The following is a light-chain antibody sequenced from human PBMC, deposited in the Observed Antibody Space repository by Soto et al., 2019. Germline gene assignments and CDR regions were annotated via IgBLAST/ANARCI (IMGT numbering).Light chain of an antibody. J-gene: IGKJ1*01. V-gene: IGKV3-20*01. Sequence: EIVWTQSPGTLSLARGERAARSSRASQSVSNNYLAWYQQKPGQAPRLLIYGASNRATGIPDRFSGSGSGTDFTLTISRLEPEDFAVYYCQQYGSSGTFGQGTKVDIK. CDR2: GAS. CDR3: QQYGSSGT. CDR1: QSVSNNY.